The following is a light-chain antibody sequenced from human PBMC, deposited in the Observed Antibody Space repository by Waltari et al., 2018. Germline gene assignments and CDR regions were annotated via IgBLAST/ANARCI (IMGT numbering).Light chain of an antibody. CDR2: DAS. Sequence: EIVLTQSPATLSLSPGERATLSCRASQSVSSYLAWYQQNPGQAPRLLIYDASNRATGIPARFSGSGSGTDFTLTISSLEPEDFAVYYCQQRSNWPLMYTFGQGTKLEIK. CDR1: QSVSSY. J-gene: IGKJ2*01. CDR3: QQRSNWPLMYT. V-gene: IGKV3-11*01.